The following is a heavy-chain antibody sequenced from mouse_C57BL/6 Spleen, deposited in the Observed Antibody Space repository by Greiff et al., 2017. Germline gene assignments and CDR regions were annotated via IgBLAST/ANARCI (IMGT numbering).Heavy chain of an antibody. CDR3: ARRDSSGFDY. V-gene: IGHV1-26*01. Sequence: VQLQQSGPELVKPGASVKISCKASGYTFTDYYMNWVKQSHGKSLEWIGDINPNNGGTSYNQKFKGKATLTVDKSSSTAYMELRSLTSEDSAVYYCARRDSSGFDYWGQGPTLTVAS. D-gene: IGHD3-2*02. J-gene: IGHJ2*01. CDR2: INPNNGGT. CDR1: GYTFTDYY.